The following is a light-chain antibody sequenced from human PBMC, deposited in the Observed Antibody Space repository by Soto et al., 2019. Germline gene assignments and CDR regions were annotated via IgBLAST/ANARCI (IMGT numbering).Light chain of an antibody. CDR1: SSDIGAGYD. CDR3: QSYDSSLRHYV. CDR2: GNT. J-gene: IGLJ1*01. V-gene: IGLV1-40*01. Sequence: QSVLTQPPSVSGGPGQRVTISCTGSSSDIGAGYDVHWYQQLPGKAPTLLIYGNTKRPSGVPDRFSGSRSGTSASLAITGLQAEDEADYYCQSYDSSLRHYVFGTGTKVTVL.